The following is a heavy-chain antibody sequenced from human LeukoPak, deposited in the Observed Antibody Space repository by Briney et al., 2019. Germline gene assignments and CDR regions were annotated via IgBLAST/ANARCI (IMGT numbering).Heavy chain of an antibody. CDR3: ARDGEGGWVLSLSYYYYYGMDV. V-gene: IGHV1-69*13. J-gene: IGHJ6*02. CDR2: IIPIFGTA. CDR1: GGTFSSYA. Sequence: SVKVSCKASGGTFSSYAISWVRQAPGQGLEWMGGIIPIFGTANYAQKFQGRVTITADESTSTAYMELSSLRSEDTAVYYCARDGEGGWVLSLSYYYYYGMDVWGQGTTVTVSS. D-gene: IGHD3-9*01.